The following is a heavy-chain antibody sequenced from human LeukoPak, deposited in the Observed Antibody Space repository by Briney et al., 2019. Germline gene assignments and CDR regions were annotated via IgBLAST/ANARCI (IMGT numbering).Heavy chain of an antibody. Sequence: ASVKVSCKASGYTFTSYYMHWVRQAPGQGLEWMGIINPGGGSTSYAQKFQGRVTMTRDTSTSTVYMELSSLRSEDTAVYYCARDGLVVVPAAIRASPYYYYGMDVWGQGTTVTVSS. D-gene: IGHD2-2*02. CDR2: INPGGGST. J-gene: IGHJ6*02. V-gene: IGHV1-46*01. CDR3: ARDGLVVVPAAIRASPYYYYGMDV. CDR1: GYTFTSYY.